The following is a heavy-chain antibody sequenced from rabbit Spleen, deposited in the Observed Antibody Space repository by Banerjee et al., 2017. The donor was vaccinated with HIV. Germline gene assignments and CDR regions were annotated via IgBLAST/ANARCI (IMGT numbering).Heavy chain of an antibody. V-gene: IGHV1S47*01. J-gene: IGHJ3*01. CDR1: GFDFSNYG. CDR3: VRDASSSDYYRDTRLDL. Sequence: QEQLVESGGGLVQPEGSLKLSCKASGFDFSNYGVSWVRQAPGKGLEWIGYIEPIFGNTYYANWVNGRFTISSHNAQNTLYLQLSSLTAADTATYFCVRDASSSDYYRDTRLDLWGPGTLVTVS. CDR2: IEPIFGNT. D-gene: IGHD1-1*01.